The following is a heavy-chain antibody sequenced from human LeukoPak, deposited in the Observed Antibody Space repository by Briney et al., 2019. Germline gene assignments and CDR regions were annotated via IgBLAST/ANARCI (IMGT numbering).Heavy chain of an antibody. D-gene: IGHD6-13*01. CDR1: GFTFSSYS. J-gene: IGHJ4*02. V-gene: IGHV3-21*01. CDR2: ISSSSSYI. CDR3: ARGRRIAAAGLYYFDY. Sequence: PGGSPRLSCAASGFTFSSYSMNWVRQAPGKGLEWVSSISSSSSYIYYADSVKGRFTTSRDNAKNSLYLQMNSLRAEDTAVYYCARGRRIAAAGLYYFDYWGQGTLVTVSS.